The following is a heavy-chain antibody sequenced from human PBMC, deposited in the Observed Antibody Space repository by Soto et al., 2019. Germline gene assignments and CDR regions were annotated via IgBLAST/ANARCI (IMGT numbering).Heavy chain of an antibody. D-gene: IGHD3-3*01. J-gene: IGHJ5*02. Sequence: SETLSLTCAVYGGSFSGYDCSWIRQPPGKGLEWIGEINHSGSTNYNPSLKSRVTISVDTSKNQFSLKLSSVTAADTAVYYCARGYYDFWSGKTPTWFDPGGQGTLVTVS. V-gene: IGHV4-34*01. CDR3: ARGYYDFWSGKTPTWFDP. CDR2: INHSGST. CDR1: GGSFSGYD.